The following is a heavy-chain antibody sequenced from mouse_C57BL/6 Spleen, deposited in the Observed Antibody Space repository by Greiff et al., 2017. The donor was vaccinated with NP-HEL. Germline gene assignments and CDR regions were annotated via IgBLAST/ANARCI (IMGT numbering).Heavy chain of an antibody. V-gene: IGHV1-15*01. CDR3: ALYYYGSRSGYFDY. CDR1: GYTFTDYE. Sequence: QVQLQQSGAELVRPGASVTLSCKASGYTFTDYEMHWVKQTPVHGLEWIGAIDPETGGTAYNQKFKGKAILTADKSSSTAYMELRSLTSEDSAVYYCALYYYGSRSGYFDYWGQGTTLTVSS. J-gene: IGHJ2*01. CDR2: IDPETGGT. D-gene: IGHD1-1*01.